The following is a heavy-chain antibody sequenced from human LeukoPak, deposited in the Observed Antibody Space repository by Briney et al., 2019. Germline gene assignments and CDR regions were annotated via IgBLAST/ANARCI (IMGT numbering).Heavy chain of an antibody. CDR2: IYRSGDT. Sequence: GGSLRLSCVASELPVNSDFMSWLRLAPGKGLEWVSIIYRSGDTYYAGSVKGRFTISRDNSKNTLYLQMNSLRVEDTAMYCCATTRGSSFDYWGQGTLVTVSS. CDR3: ATTRGSSFDY. CDR1: ELPVNSDF. D-gene: IGHD1-26*01. J-gene: IGHJ4*02. V-gene: IGHV3-53*01.